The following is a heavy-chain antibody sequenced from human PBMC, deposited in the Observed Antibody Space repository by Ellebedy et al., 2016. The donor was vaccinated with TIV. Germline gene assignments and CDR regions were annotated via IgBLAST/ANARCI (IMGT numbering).Heavy chain of an antibody. CDR2: IHPDIGGT. J-gene: IGHJ4*02. Sequence: AASVKVSCKASGYTFTDYHIHWVRQAPGQGLWWMGWIHPDIGGTNYAQKFQGRVTMTRDTSISTAYMDLSRLTSDVTAVYFCARAPMYSSVRYYFNSWGQGTLVTVSS. CDR1: GYTFTDYH. D-gene: IGHD6-19*01. CDR3: ARAPMYSSVRYYFNS. V-gene: IGHV1-2*02.